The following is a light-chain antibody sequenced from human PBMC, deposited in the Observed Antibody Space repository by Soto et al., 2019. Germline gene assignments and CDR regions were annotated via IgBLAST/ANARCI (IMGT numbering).Light chain of an antibody. J-gene: IGKJ1*01. Sequence: DIQMTQSPSTLSASVGDRVTITCRASQSIRTWLAWYQQKPGKAPKLLIYDDSSLKSGVPSRFSGGGSGTEFTLTISSLQPDDFTTYYCQQDNTNPWTFGQGTKVDIK. CDR1: QSIRTW. CDR3: QQDNTNPWT. V-gene: IGKV1-5*01. CDR2: DDS.